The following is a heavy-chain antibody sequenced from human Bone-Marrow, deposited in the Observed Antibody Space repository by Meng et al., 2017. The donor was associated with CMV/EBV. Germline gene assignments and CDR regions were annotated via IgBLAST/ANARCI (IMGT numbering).Heavy chain of an antibody. Sequence: SETLSLTCAVYGGSFSGYYWSWIRQPPGKGLEWIGEINHSGSTYYNPSLKSRVTISVDTSKNQFSLKLSSVTAADTAVYYCATREGSSGYAGVAFDIWGQGTMVTVSS. CDR2: INHSGST. CDR3: ATREGSSGYAGVAFDI. D-gene: IGHD5-12*01. J-gene: IGHJ3*02. V-gene: IGHV4-34*01. CDR1: GGSFSGYY.